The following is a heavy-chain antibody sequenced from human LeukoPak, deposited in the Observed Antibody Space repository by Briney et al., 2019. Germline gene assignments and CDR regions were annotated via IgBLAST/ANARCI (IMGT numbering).Heavy chain of an antibody. V-gene: IGHV4-34*01. D-gene: IGHD6-19*01. CDR3: ARGSSSGWLYFDY. CDR1: GGSFSGYY. Sequence: PSETLSLTCAVYGGSFSGYYWSWIRQPPGKGLEWIGEIKHSGSTNYNPSLKSRVTISVDTSKNQFSLKLSSVTAADTAVYYCARGSSSGWLYFDYWGQGTLVTVSS. J-gene: IGHJ4*02. CDR2: IKHSGST.